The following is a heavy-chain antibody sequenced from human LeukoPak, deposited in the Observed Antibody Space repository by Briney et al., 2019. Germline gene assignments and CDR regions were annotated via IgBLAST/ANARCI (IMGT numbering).Heavy chain of an antibody. Sequence: GGSLRLSCAASGFTFGDYDVSWFRQAPGKGLEWVGFIKSKAYGATTEYAASVKGRFSISRDDSKSIADLQMNSLKTEDTSVYYCTREIARVVDYWGQGTLVTVSS. J-gene: IGHJ4*02. CDR3: TREIARVVDY. V-gene: IGHV3-49*03. CDR2: IKSKAYGATT. D-gene: IGHD2-15*01. CDR1: GFTFGDYD.